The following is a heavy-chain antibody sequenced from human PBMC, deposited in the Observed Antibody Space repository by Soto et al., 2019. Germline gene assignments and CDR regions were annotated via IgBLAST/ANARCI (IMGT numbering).Heavy chain of an antibody. CDR2: IYWDDDK. D-gene: IGHD4-17*01. CDR3: AHRGSFDYGGNGPSFDY. CDR1: GFSLSTSGVG. V-gene: IGHV2-5*02. Sequence: QITLKESGPTLVKPTQTLTLTCTFSGFSLSTSGVGVGWIRQPPGKALEWLALIYWDDDKRYSPSLKSRLTITTXXPXNXAVLTMTNMDPVDTATYYCAHRGSFDYGGNGPSFDYWGQGTLVTVSS. J-gene: IGHJ4*02.